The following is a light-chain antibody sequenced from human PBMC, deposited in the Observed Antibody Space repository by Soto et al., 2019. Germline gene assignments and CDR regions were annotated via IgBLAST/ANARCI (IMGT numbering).Light chain of an antibody. J-gene: IGLJ1*01. V-gene: IGLV2-14*01. CDR2: EVS. CDR3: QSYDNSLGVCYV. CDR1: SSDVGGYNY. Sequence: QSVLTQPASVSGSPGQSITISCTGTSSDVGGYNYVSWYQLHPGKAPKLIIYEVSHRPSGASNHFSGYKSGNTASLTISGLQAEDEADYYCQSYDNSLGVCYVFGTGTKVTVL.